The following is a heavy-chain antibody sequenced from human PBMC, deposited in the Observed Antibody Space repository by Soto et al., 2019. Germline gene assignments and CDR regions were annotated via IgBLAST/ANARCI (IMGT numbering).Heavy chain of an antibody. CDR3: ASISRRGSGRRKAGYYYDSSGYWQSYYYYGMDV. D-gene: IGHD3-22*01. CDR2: IYYSGST. V-gene: IGHV4-39*01. CDR1: GGSISSSSYY. Sequence: SETLSLTCTVSGGSISSSSYYWGWIRQPPGKGLEWIGSIYYSGSTYYNPSLKSRVTISVDTSKNQFSLKLSSVTAADTAVYYCASISRRGSGRRKAGYYYDSSGYWQSYYYYGMDVRGQGTTVTVSS. J-gene: IGHJ6*02.